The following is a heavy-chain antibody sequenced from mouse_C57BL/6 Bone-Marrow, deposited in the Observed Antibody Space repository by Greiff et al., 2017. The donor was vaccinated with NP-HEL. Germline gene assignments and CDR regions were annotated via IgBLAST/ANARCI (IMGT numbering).Heavy chain of an antibody. J-gene: IGHJ1*03. Sequence: DVQLVESGGDLVKPGGSLKLSCAASGFTFSSYGMSWVRQTPDKRLEWVATISSGGSYTYYPDSVKGRFTISRDNAKNTLYLQMSSLKSEDTAMYYCARGGYGSSDWYFDVWGTGTTVTVSS. CDR1: GFTFSSYG. V-gene: IGHV5-6*01. CDR3: ARGGYGSSDWYFDV. D-gene: IGHD1-1*01. CDR2: ISSGGSYT.